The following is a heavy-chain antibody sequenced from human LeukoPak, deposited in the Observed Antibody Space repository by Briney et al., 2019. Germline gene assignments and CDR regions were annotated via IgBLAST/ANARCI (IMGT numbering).Heavy chain of an antibody. Sequence: GASVKVSCKASGYTFTRYYIHWVRQAPGQGLEWMGIINPSGGSTTYSQKFQGRVTMTRDTSTSTVYIDLSSLRSEDTAVYYCARRLSSDYADYWGQGTLVTVSS. CDR1: GYTFTRYY. CDR3: ARRLSSDYADY. V-gene: IGHV1-46*01. J-gene: IGHJ4*02. CDR2: INPSGGST. D-gene: IGHD3-22*01.